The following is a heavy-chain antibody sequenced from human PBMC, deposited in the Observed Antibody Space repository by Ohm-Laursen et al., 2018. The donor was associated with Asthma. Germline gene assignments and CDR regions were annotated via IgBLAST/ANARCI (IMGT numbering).Heavy chain of an antibody. CDR1: GFTFSNYA. V-gene: IGHV3-23*01. D-gene: IGHD3-3*01. CDR2: ISGSGGST. J-gene: IGHJ4*02. Sequence: GSLRLSCAASGFTFSNYAMNWVRQAPGKGLEWVTAISGSGGSTYYADSVKGRFTISRDNSKNTLYLQMNSLRAEDTAVYYCAKGHDFWSGYTIDYRGQGTLVTVSS. CDR3: AKGHDFWSGYTIDY.